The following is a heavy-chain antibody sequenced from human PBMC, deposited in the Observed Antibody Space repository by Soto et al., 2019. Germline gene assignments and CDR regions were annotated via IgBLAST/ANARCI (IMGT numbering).Heavy chain of an antibody. J-gene: IGHJ4*02. V-gene: IGHV1-3*05. CDR3: ARGVGNSAPDY. CDR2: INAGNGNT. D-gene: IGHD1-7*01. CDR1: GNTFTSYA. Sequence: QVQLVQSGAEEKKPGASVKVSCKASGNTFTSYAMHWVRQAPGQRPEWMGWINAGNGNTKYSQKFQGRVTITRDTSASTAYMELSSLRSEDTAVYYCARGVGNSAPDYWGQGTLVTVSS.